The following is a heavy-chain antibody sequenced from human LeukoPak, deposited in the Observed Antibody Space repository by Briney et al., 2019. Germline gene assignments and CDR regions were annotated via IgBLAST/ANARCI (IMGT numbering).Heavy chain of an antibody. V-gene: IGHV3-21*01. CDR1: GFTFSSYS. D-gene: IGHD5-18*01. CDR3: ARRATTERGHSYGLDF. J-gene: IGHJ4*02. CDR2: ISSSSTYI. Sequence: GGSLRLSCAASGFTFSSYSMNWVRQAPGKGLEWVSSISSSSTYIYYADSVKGRFTISRDNAKNSLYLQMNSLRAEDTAMYYCARRATTERGHSYGLDFWGQGTLVTVSS.